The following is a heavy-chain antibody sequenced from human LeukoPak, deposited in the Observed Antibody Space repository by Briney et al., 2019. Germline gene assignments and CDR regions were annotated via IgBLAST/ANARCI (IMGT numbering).Heavy chain of an antibody. CDR3: ARDLNLTHYFDY. Sequence: PSETLSLTCNVSGYSISSGYYWAWIRQAPGKGLEWIGSIYHSGYTHYNPSLKGRVTISVDTSKNDFSLKLSSVAAADTAIYYCARDLNLTHYFDYWGQGTLVTVSS. CDR2: IYHSGYT. J-gene: IGHJ4*02. V-gene: IGHV4-38-2*02. CDR1: GYSISSGYY.